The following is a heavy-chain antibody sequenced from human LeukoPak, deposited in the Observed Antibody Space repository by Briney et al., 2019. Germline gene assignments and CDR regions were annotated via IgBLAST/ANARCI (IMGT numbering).Heavy chain of an antibody. V-gene: IGHV4-34*01. J-gene: IGHJ6*03. CDR1: GGSFSGYY. CDR3: ARGRRYYYYYMDV. Sequence: SETLSLTCAVYGGSFSGYYWSWIRQPPGKGLEWIGEINHSGSTNYNPSLKSRVTISVDTSKNQFSLKLSSVTATDTAVYYCARGRRYYYYYMDVWGKGTTVTVSS. CDR2: INHSGST.